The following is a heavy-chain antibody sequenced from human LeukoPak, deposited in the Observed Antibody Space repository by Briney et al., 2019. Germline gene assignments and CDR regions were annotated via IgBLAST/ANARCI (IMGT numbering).Heavy chain of an antibody. CDR3: ARIASSSWYWFDP. J-gene: IGHJ5*02. D-gene: IGHD6-13*01. Sequence: ASVKVSCKASGYTFISYGISWVRQAPGQGLEWMGWISAYNDNTNYAQKLQGRVTMTTDTSTSTAYMELRSLRSEDTAVYYCARIASSSWYWFDPWGQGTLVTVSS. CDR1: GYTFISYG. CDR2: ISAYNDNT. V-gene: IGHV1-18*01.